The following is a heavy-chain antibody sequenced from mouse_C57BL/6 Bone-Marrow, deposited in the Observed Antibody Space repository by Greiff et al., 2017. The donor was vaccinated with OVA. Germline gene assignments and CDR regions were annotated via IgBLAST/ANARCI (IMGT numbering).Heavy chain of an antibody. CDR1: GFSLSTFGMG. CDR3: AREVYYGSSYGFAY. V-gene: IGHV8-8*01. CDR2: IWWDDDK. D-gene: IGHD1-1*01. Sequence: QVTLKESGPGILQPSQTLSLTCSFSGFSLSTFGMGVGWIRQPSGKGLEWLAHIWWDDDKYYNPALKSRLTISKDTSKNQVFLKIANVDTADTATYYCAREVYYGSSYGFAYWGQGTLVTVSA. J-gene: IGHJ3*01.